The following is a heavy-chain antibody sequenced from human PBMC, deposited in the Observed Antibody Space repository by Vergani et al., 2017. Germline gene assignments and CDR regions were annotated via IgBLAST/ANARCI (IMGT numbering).Heavy chain of an antibody. J-gene: IGHJ4*02. D-gene: IGHD6-13*01. CDR1: GFTFSSYG. V-gene: IGHV3-33*01. CDR2: IWYDGSNK. CDR3: ASASRYSISWYGIGVYFDY. Sequence: QVQLVESGGGVVQPGRSLRLSCAASGFTFSSYGMHWVRQAPGKGLEWVAVIWYDGSNKYYADSVKGRFTISRDNSKNTLYLQMNSLRAEDTAVYYCASASRYSISWYGIGVYFDYWGQGTLVTVSS.